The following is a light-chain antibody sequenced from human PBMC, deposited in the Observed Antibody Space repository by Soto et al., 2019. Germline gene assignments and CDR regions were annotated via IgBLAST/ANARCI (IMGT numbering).Light chain of an antibody. V-gene: IGKV3-20*01. J-gene: IGKJ1*01. Sequence: EIVLTQSPDTLSLSPGERATLSCRASQSVSSSYLAWYQQKPGQAPRLLIYGASSRATGITDRFSGSGSGTDFTLTISGLEPKDFAVYYCQQYGRSPWTLGQGTKVEIK. CDR3: QQYGRSPWT. CDR2: GAS. CDR1: QSVSSSY.